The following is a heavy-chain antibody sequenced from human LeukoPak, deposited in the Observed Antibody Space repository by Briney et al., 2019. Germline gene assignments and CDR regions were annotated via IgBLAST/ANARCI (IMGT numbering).Heavy chain of an antibody. CDR3: ARGPGGYYPRFDY. CDR1: GFTFSSYT. J-gene: IGHJ4*02. V-gene: IGHV3-30-3*01. D-gene: IGHD1-26*01. Sequence: PGGSLRLSCAASGFTFSSYTMHWVRQAPGQGLEWVAVISYDGNNKYYADSVKGRFTFSRDNSKNTLYLQMNSLRAEDTAVYYCARGPGGYYPRFDYWGQGALVTVSS. CDR2: ISYDGNNK.